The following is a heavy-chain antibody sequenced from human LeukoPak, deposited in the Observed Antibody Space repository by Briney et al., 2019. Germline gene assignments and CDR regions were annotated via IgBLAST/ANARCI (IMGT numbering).Heavy chain of an antibody. V-gene: IGHV1-2*02. CDR3: ARVSRVVVAATESSSWFDP. J-gene: IGHJ5*02. Sequence: ASVKVSCKASGYTFTGYYMHWVRQAPGQGLECMGWINPNSGGTNYAQKFQGRVTMTRDTSISTAYMELSRLRSDDTAVYYCARVSRVVVAATESSSWFDPWGQGTLVTVSS. CDR1: GYTFTGYY. D-gene: IGHD2-15*01. CDR2: INPNSGGT.